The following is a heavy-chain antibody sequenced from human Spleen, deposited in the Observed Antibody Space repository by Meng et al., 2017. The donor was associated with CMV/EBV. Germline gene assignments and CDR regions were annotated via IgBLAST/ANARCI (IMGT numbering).Heavy chain of an antibody. D-gene: IGHD1-1*01. CDR2: ISYDGSNK. J-gene: IGHJ5*02. CDR3: ARDRGRYNWNDGEYNWFDP. V-gene: IGHV3-30-3*01. Sequence: FSSDARHWVRQAPGKGLEWVAVISYDGSNKYYADSVKGRFTISRDNSKNTLYLQMNSLRAEDTAVYYCARDRGRYNWNDGEYNWFDPWGQGTLVTVSS. CDR1: FSSDA.